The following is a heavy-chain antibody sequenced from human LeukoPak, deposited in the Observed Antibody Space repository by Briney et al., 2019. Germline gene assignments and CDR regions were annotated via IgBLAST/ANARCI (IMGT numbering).Heavy chain of an antibody. CDR2: ISAYNGNA. J-gene: IGHJ5*02. Sequence: AGSLKVSCKASGYTFTSCGIRWVRQAPGQGLEWMGSISAYNGNANYAEKLQGRVTITTDTSTSTAYLEMRSLRSDDTAVYYCTREARGAGSGWYWNWFDPWGQGTLVTVSS. D-gene: IGHD6-19*01. V-gene: IGHV1-18*01. CDR3: TREARGAGSGWYWNWFDP. CDR1: GYTFTSCG.